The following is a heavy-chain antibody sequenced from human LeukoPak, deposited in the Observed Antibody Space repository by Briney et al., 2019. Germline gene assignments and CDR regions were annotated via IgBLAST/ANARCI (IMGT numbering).Heavy chain of an antibody. V-gene: IGHV3-7*05. J-gene: IGHJ4*02. CDR1: GFTFSIYW. Sequence: GGSLRLSCAASGFTFSIYWMSWVRQAPGKGLEWVANIKQDGSEKYYGDSVKGRFTISRDNARTSLYLQLNSLRAEDTAVYFCARGESWAFDYWGQGTLVTVSS. CDR2: IKQDGSEK. CDR3: ARGESWAFDY. D-gene: IGHD3-10*01.